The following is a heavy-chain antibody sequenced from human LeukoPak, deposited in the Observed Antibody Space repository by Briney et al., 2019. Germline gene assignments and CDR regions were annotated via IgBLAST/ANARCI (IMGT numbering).Heavy chain of an antibody. D-gene: IGHD3-16*02. CDR1: GYTFANYY. CDR3: ARALTNYDYVWGSYRPRTFDY. V-gene: IGHV7-4-1*02. Sequence: ASVKVSCKASGYTFANYYMHWVRQAPGQGLEWMGWINTNTGNPTYAQGFTGRFVFSLDTSVSTAYLQISSLKAEDTAVYYCARALTNYDYVWGSYRPRTFDYWGQGTLVTVSS. J-gene: IGHJ4*02. CDR2: INTNTGNP.